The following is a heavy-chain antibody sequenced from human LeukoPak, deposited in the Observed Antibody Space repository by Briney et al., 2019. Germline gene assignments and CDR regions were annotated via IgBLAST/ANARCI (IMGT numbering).Heavy chain of an antibody. CDR1: GXSVSSNSSA. CDR2: TYYRSKWYN. D-gene: IGHD2-15*01. J-gene: IGHJ4*02. CDR3: GRNRGGYIDY. V-gene: IGHV6-1*01. Sequence: SQTLSLTCVISGXSVSSNSSAWNWIRQSPSRGLEWLGRTYYRSKWYNGYAVSVKSRITINTDTSKNQFSLQLNSVTPEDTAVYFCGRNRGGYIDYWGQGTLVTVSS.